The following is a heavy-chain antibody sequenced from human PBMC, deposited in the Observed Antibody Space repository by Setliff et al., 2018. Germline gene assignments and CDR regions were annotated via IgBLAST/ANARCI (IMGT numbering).Heavy chain of an antibody. D-gene: IGHD6-19*01. V-gene: IGHV3-15*01. J-gene: IGHJ6*02. CDR2: IKRITDSGTT. Sequence: TGGSLRLSCTASGFTFSNAWMSRVRQAPGKGLEWVGRIKRITDSGTTDHAAPVKGRFTVSRDDSISTLYLLMNSLKTEDTAVYYCTTSPISSGWHSNFDYNMDVWGQGTTVTVSS. CDR1: GFTFSNAW. CDR3: TTSPISSGWHSNFDYNMDV.